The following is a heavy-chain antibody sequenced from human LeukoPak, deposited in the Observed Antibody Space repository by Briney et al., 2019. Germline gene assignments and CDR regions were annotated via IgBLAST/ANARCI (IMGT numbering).Heavy chain of an antibody. J-gene: IGHJ4*02. D-gene: IGHD3-16*01. CDR2: TSWNGKRN. Sequence: GGSLRLSCAASGFTFDDYAMHWVRQAPGKGLEWVSGTSWNGKRNDYADSVKGRFTISRDNSKKTVYLQMSSLTIEDTAVYYCAKEPGEGGSAFDYWGQGTLVTVYS. CDR3: AKEPGEGGSAFDY. CDR1: GFTFDDYA. V-gene: IGHV3-9*01.